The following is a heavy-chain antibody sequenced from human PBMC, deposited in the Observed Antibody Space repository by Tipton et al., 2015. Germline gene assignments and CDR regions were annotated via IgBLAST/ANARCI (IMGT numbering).Heavy chain of an antibody. V-gene: IGHV1-8*01. D-gene: IGHD1-26*01. J-gene: IGHJ3*02. Sequence: QVQLVQSGAEVKKHGASVKVSCKASGYTFTSYDINWVRQATGQGLEWMGWMNPNSGNTGYAQKFQGWVTMTRDTSISTAYMELSRLRSDDTSVYYCAREIVGATDAFDIWGQGTMVTVSS. CDR2: MNPNSGNT. CDR3: AREIVGATDAFDI. CDR1: GYTFTSYD.